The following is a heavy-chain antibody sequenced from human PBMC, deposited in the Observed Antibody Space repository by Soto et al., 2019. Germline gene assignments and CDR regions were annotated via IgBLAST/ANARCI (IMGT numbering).Heavy chain of an antibody. V-gene: IGHV1-2*04. CDR2: INPNSGGT. D-gene: IGHD1-1*01. CDR3: ARDFATGTTFNSYYDGMDV. J-gene: IGHJ6*02. Sequence: ASVKVSCKASGYTFTGYYMHWVRQAPGQGLEWMGWINPNSGGTNYAQKFQGWVTMTRDTSISTAYMELSRLRSDDTAVYYCARDFATGTTFNSYYDGMDVWGQGTTVTVSS. CDR1: GYTFTGYY.